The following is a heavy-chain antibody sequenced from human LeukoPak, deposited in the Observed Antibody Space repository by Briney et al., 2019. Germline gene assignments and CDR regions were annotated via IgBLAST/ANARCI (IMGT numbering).Heavy chain of an antibody. CDR1: GYTFTGYY. CDR2: INPNSGGT. J-gene: IGHJ4*02. CDR3: ASLDYDSSGTAVDY. Sequence: ASVKVSCKASGYTFTGYYMHWVRQAPGQGLEWMGRINPNSGGTNYPQKFQGRVTMTRDTSISTAYMELSRLRSDDTAVYYCASLDYDSSGTAVDYWGQGTLVTVSS. V-gene: IGHV1-2*06. D-gene: IGHD3-22*01.